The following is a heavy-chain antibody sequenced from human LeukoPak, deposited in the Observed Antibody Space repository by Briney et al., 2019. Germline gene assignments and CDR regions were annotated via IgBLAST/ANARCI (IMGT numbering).Heavy chain of an antibody. J-gene: IGHJ4*02. V-gene: IGHV1-2*02. CDR2: INPNSGGT. CDR1: GYTFTGYY. CDR3: GCGYSYGPQDHPFDY. D-gene: IGHD5-18*01. Sequence: GASVKVSCKASGYTFTGYYMHWVRQAPGQGLEWMGWINPNSGGTNYAQKFQGRVTMTRDTSISTAYMELSRLRSDDTAVYYCGCGYSYGPQDHPFDYWGQGTLVTVSS.